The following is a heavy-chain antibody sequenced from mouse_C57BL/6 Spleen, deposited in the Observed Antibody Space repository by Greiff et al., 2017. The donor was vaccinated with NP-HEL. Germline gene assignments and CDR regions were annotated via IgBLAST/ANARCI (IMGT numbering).Heavy chain of an antibody. Sequence: QVHVKQSGAELVKPGASVKISCKASGYAFSSYWMNWVKQRPGKGLEWIGQIYPGDGDTNYNGKFKGKATLTADKSSSTAYMQLSSLTSEDSAVYFCARGTDYYAMDYWGQGTSVTVSS. CDR1: GYAFSSYW. V-gene: IGHV1-80*01. D-gene: IGHD3-3*01. CDR3: ARGTDYYAMDY. J-gene: IGHJ4*01. CDR2: IYPGDGDT.